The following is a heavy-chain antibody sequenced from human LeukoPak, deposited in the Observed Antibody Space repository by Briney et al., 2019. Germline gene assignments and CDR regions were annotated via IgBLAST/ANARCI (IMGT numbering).Heavy chain of an antibody. V-gene: IGHV1-8*01. D-gene: IGHD3-9*01. J-gene: IGHJ3*02. Sequence: ASVKVSCKASGYTFTSYDINWVRQATGQGLEWMGWMNPNSGNTGYAQKFQGRVTMTRNTSISTAYVELGSLRSEDTAVYYCARRPMYYDILTGYFYAGGSAFDIWGQGTMVTVSS. CDR3: ARRPMYYDILTGYFYAGGSAFDI. CDR1: GYTFTSYD. CDR2: MNPNSGNT.